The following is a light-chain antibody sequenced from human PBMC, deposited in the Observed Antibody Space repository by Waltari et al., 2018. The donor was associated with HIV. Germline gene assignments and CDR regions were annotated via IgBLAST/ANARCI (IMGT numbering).Light chain of an antibody. V-gene: IGKV1-33*01. CDR3: QQYEDIPLT. CDR2: YAS. J-gene: IGKJ4*01. Sequence: DIQMTQSPSSLSASVGDRVTITCQASQDISNYLNWFQLKPGKAPKVLINYASNLETGVPSRFSGSGSATHFTFIINSLQPEDIGTYYCQQYEDIPLTFGGGTKVEIK. CDR1: QDISNY.